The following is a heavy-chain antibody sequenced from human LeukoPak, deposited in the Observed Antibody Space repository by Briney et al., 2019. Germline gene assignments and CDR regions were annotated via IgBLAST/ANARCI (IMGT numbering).Heavy chain of an antibody. CDR1: GFTFSSYG. D-gene: IGHD3-3*01. V-gene: IGHV3-33*01. Sequence: GGSLRLSCAASGFTFSSYGMHWVRQAPGKGLEWVAVIWYDGSNKYYADSVKGRFTISRDNSKNTLYLQMNSLKTEDTAVYYCTTDLGQEMLGFLEWLFFFDYWGQGTLVTVS. CDR3: TTDLGQEMLGFLEWLFFFDY. J-gene: IGHJ4*02. CDR2: IWYDGSNK.